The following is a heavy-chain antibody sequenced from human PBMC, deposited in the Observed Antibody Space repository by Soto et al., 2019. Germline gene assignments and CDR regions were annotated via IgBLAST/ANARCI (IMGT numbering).Heavy chain of an antibody. Sequence: EVQLVESGGGLVQPGGSLRLSCAASGFRFRDYWMYWVRQPPGKGLEWVANIKQDGSEKYYVDSVKGRFTISRDNARNSLFLQMDSLRAEDTAVYFCARVTTMGRYWGQGTLVTVSS. D-gene: IGHD4-17*01. CDR2: IKQDGSEK. CDR1: GFRFRDYW. J-gene: IGHJ4*02. V-gene: IGHV3-7*01. CDR3: ARVTTMGRY.